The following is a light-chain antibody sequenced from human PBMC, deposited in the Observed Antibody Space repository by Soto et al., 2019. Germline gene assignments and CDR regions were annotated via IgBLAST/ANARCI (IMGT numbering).Light chain of an antibody. CDR1: ESISTW. J-gene: IGKJ1*01. CDR2: GAS. V-gene: IGKV1-5*03. CDR3: QQYSRLWS. Sequence: NQMSQSPSSLSAYVGDRVTITCRASESISTWLAWYQQKPGKAPKLLIYGASSLESGVPPRFSGDGSETDFTLTISSLQRDDFGTYYCQQYSRLWSFGQGTKVDNK.